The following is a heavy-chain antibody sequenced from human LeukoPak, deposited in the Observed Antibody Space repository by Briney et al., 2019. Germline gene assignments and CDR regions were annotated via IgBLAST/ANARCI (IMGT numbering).Heavy chain of an antibody. J-gene: IGHJ4*02. D-gene: IGHD3-22*01. CDR3: AKRGYYESSDFFDY. Sequence: GGSLRLSCAASGFTFSSYAMSWVRQAPRKGLECVSAISGDGGSAYYSDSVKGRFTISRDNSKNTLYLQMHSLRAEDTAVYYCAKRGYYESSDFFDYWGPGTLVTVSS. CDR1: GFTFSSYA. V-gene: IGHV3-23*01. CDR2: ISGDGGSA.